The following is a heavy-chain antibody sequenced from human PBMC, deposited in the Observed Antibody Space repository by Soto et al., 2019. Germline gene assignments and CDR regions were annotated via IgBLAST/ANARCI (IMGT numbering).Heavy chain of an antibody. J-gene: IGHJ5*02. CDR3: AIGGDFLMVYATWFDP. CDR2: ISGTGVST. CDR1: GFTFRSYA. D-gene: IGHD2-8*01. V-gene: IGHV3-23*01. Sequence: EVPLLESGGGLVQPGGSLRLSCAASGFTFRSYAMSWVRQAPGKGLEWVSAISGTGVSTYYADSVKGRFTISRDNSSNTVYLPMTSLTVEDTAVYYCAIGGDFLMVYATWFDPWGQGSLVTVS.